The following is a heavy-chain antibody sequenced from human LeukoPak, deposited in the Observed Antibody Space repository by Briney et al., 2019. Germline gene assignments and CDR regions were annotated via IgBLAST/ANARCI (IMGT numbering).Heavy chain of an antibody. Sequence: GGSLRLSCAASGFTFSSYSMNWVRQAPGKGLEWVSSISSSSTYIYYADSVKGRFTISRDNAKNSLYLQMNSLRAEDTAVYFCARVGALSSSWLLYWGQGTLVTVSS. V-gene: IGHV3-21*01. D-gene: IGHD6-13*01. CDR2: ISSSSTYI. CDR1: GFTFSSYS. J-gene: IGHJ4*02. CDR3: ARVGALSSSWLLY.